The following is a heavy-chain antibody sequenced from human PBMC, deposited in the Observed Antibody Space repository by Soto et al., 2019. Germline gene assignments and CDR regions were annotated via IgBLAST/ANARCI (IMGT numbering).Heavy chain of an antibody. CDR2: IFSNDEK. CDR1: WFSLNKNGLG. V-gene: IGHV2-26*04. Sequence: PELGTATGTLTLTCTAPWFSLNKNGLGVSCIRQPPGKALEWLAHIFSNDEKSYSTSLKSRLTISKDTSKSQVVLTMTNMDPVDTATYYCASTYSTSWYYFDYWGQGTLVTVSS. D-gene: IGHD6-13*01. CDR3: ASTYSTSWYYFDY. J-gene: IGHJ4*02.